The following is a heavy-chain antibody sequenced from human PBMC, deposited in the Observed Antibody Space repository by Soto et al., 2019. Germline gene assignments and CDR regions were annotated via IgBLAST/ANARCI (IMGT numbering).Heavy chain of an antibody. J-gene: IGHJ4*02. D-gene: IGHD6-19*01. CDR2: ISSSSSYI. CDR1: GFTFSSYS. Sequence: LRLSCAASGFTFSSYSMNWVRQAPGKGLEWVSSISSSSSYIYYADSVKGRFTISRDNAKNSLYLQMNSLRAEDTAVYYCARDGRGIAVAGDFDYWGQGTLVTVSS. V-gene: IGHV3-21*01. CDR3: ARDGRGIAVAGDFDY.